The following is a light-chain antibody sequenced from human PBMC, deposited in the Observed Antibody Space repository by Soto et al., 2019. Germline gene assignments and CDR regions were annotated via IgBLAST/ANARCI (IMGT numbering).Light chain of an antibody. J-gene: IGKJ1*01. CDR1: QSVGSN. Sequence: EIVLTQPPGTLSSSPGERSTLSCRASQSVGSNLAWYHQRPGQTPRLXXYGASTRATGVPTRFSGSGCGTEFSLTISSLQSDDFVVYYCQQYNNWPLWTFGQGTKVDIK. CDR2: GAS. V-gene: IGKV3-15*01. CDR3: QQYNNWPLWT.